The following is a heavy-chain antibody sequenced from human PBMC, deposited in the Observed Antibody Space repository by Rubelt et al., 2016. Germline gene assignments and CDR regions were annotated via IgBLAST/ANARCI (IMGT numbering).Heavy chain of an antibody. D-gene: IGHD6-13*01. CDR1: GFTFSSYA. J-gene: IGHJ4*02. CDR3: ARAPYSSSWYYFAF. CDR2: ISASGTRT. V-gene: IGHV3-23*01. Sequence: EVQLLKSGGGLVQPGGSLSLSCAASGFTFSSYAMSWVRQAPGKGLEWVSTISASGTRTYYADSVKGRFTISRDNSKNTLLLQMNSLRVEDTAVYYCARAPYSSSWYYFAFWGQGTLVTISS.